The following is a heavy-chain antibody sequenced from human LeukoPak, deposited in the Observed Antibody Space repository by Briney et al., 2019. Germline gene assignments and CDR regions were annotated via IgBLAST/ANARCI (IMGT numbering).Heavy chain of an antibody. J-gene: IGHJ4*02. CDR1: GGSIRSYY. V-gene: IGHV4-4*08. CDR3: ARDRGGEGTLDF. Sequence: NSSETLSLTCTVSGGSIRSYYWSWIRQPPGKGLEWIGYIYSSGTTYYSPSVKSRLAISLDTSKNQFSLKLNSVTAADTAVYYCARDRGGEGTLDFWGQGTLVTVSS. CDR2: IYSSGTT.